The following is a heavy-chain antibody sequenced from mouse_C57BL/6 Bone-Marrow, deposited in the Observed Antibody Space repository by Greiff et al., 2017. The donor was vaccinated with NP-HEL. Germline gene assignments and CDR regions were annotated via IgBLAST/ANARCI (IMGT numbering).Heavy chain of an antibody. CDR3: ARSRDYDWFAY. CDR1: GCTFTSYW. D-gene: IGHD2-4*01. J-gene: IGHJ3*01. V-gene: IGHV1-50*01. Sequence: QVQLQQPGAELVKPGASVKLSCKASGCTFTSYWMQWVKQRPGQGLEWIGEIDPSDSYTNYNQKFKGKATLTVDTSSSTAYMQLSSLTSEDSAVYYCARSRDYDWFAYWGQGTLVTVSA. CDR2: IDPSDSYT.